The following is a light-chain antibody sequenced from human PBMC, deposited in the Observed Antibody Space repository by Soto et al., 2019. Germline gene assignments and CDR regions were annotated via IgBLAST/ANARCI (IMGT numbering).Light chain of an antibody. Sequence: QSVLTQPPSVSGAPGQRVTISCTGSSSNIGAGYDVHWYQQLPGTAPKLLIYGNSNRPSGVPDRFSGSKSGTSASLTISGLQAEDEADYYCSSFTSSITLVFGGGTKLTVL. V-gene: IGLV1-40*01. CDR2: GNS. CDR1: SSNIGAGYD. J-gene: IGLJ2*01. CDR3: SSFTSSITLV.